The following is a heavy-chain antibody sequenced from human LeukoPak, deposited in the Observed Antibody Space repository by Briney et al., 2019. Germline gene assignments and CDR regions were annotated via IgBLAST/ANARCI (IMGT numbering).Heavy chain of an antibody. D-gene: IGHD2-2*01. CDR3: ARGGCSSPSCYETYTYGLDV. J-gene: IGHJ6*02. CDR2: IGTAGDT. Sequence: GGSLRLSCAASGFTFGHHDMHWVRQPTGRGPEWVSGIGTAGDTYYPDSVKGRFTISRESAKNSLYLQMNSLRAGDTAVYYCARGGCSSPSCYETYTYGLDVWGQGTTVTVSS. CDR1: GFTFGHHD. V-gene: IGHV3-13*01.